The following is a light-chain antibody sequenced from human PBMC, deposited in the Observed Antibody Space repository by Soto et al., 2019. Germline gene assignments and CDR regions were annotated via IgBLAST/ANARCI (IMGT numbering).Light chain of an antibody. CDR1: QSVNNN. V-gene: IGKV3-15*01. CDR2: GAS. J-gene: IGKJ4*01. Sequence: EIVMTQSPATLSVSPGERATLSCRASQSVNNNLAWYQQKLGQAPRLLIYGASARATGIPARFSGSGSGTEFTLTISTRQSEDFADYSCQHDINWHITFGGGTKVEIK. CDR3: QHDINWHIT.